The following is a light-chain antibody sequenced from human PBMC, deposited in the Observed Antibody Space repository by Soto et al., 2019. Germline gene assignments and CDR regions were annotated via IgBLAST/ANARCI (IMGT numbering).Light chain of an antibody. CDR3: SSYTSSSTQV. CDR1: SSDVGGYNY. V-gene: IGLV2-14*01. J-gene: IGLJ3*02. Sequence: QLVLTQPASVSGSPGQSITISCTGTSSDVGGYNYVSWYQQHPGKAPKLMIYEVSNRPSGVSNRFSGSKSGNTASLTISGVQAEDEADYYCSSYTSSSTQVFGGGTKLTVL. CDR2: EVS.